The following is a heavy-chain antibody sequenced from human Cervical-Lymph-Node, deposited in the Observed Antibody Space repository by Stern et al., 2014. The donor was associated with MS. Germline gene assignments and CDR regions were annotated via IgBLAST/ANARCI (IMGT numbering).Heavy chain of an antibody. CDR2: IFPADSDS. J-gene: IGHJ6*02. CDR3: ARHQPAATFAMDV. Sequence: VQLVQSGAEVKKPGESLKISCKGSGYNFGDYWIGWVRQKPGKGLEWMGPIFPADSDSRYSPSCEGQVTISADESISTAFLQSSSLKASDTGIYYCARHQPAATFAMDVWGQGTTVIVSS. CDR1: GYNFGDYW. V-gene: IGHV5-51*01. D-gene: IGHD2-2*01.